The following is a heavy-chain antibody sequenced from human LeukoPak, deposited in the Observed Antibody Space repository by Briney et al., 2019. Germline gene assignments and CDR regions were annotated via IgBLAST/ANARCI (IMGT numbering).Heavy chain of an antibody. CDR3: ARWQVGATTRDAFDI. Sequence: ASVKVSCKASGYTFTSYGISWVRQAPGQGLEWMGWISAYNGNTNYAQKLQGRVTMTTDTSTSTAYMELRSLRSADTAVYYCARWQVGATTRDAFDIWGQGTMVTVSS. CDR2: ISAYNGNT. CDR1: GYTFTSYG. V-gene: IGHV1-18*01. D-gene: IGHD1-26*01. J-gene: IGHJ3*02.